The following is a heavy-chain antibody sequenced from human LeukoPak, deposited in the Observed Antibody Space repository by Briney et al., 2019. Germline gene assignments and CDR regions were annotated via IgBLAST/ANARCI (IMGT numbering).Heavy chain of an antibody. V-gene: IGHV3-33*01. J-gene: IGHJ1*01. CDR2: IWYDGSNK. CDR1: GFTFSSYG. CDR3: ARDWDNGMGFQH. Sequence: QSGGSLRLSCAASGFTFSSYGMPWVRQAPDKGLEWVAVIWYDGSNKYYADSVKGRFTISRDNSKNTLYLQMNSLRAEDTAVYYCARDWDNGMGFQHWGQGTLVTVSS. D-gene: IGHD1-1*01.